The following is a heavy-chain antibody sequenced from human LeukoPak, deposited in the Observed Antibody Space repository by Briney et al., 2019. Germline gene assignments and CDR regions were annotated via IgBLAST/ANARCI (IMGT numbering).Heavy chain of an antibody. D-gene: IGHD3-22*01. V-gene: IGHV3-30*18. CDR3: AKAYSSGYYYGPATFDY. CDR2: ISYDGSNK. J-gene: IGHJ4*02. Sequence: GGSLRLSCAASGFTFSSYGMHWVRQAPGKGLEWVAVISYDGSNKYYADSVKGRFTISRDNSKNTLYLQMNSLRAEDTAVYYCAKAYSSGYYYGPATFDYWGQGTLVTASS. CDR1: GFTFSSYG.